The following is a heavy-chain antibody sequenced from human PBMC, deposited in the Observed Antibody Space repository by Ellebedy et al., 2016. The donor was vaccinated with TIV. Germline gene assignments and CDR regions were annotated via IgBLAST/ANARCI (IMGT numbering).Heavy chain of an antibody. Sequence: GGSLRLXXAASGFTVSSNYMSWVRQAPGKGLEWVSVIYSGGSTSYAESVKGRFTISRDNSKNTIYLQMNSLRAEDTAVYYCARGGDSSHWYEFDHWGQGTLVTVSA. CDR1: GFTVSSNY. V-gene: IGHV3-53*01. D-gene: IGHD6-13*01. J-gene: IGHJ4*02. CDR2: IYSGGST. CDR3: ARGGDSSHWYEFDH.